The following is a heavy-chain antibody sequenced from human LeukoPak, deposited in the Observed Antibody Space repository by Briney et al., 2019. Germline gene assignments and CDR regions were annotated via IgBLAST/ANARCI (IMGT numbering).Heavy chain of an antibody. CDR2: INHSGST. D-gene: IGHD3-22*01. Sequence: SETLSLTCAVYGGSFSGYYWRWIRQPPGKGLEWIGEINHSGSTNYNPSLKSRLTISVDTSKNQFSLKLSSVTAADTAVYYCARGLITLRYNWFDPWGQGTLVTVSS. J-gene: IGHJ5*02. CDR3: ARGLITLRYNWFDP. V-gene: IGHV4-34*01. CDR1: GGSFSGYY.